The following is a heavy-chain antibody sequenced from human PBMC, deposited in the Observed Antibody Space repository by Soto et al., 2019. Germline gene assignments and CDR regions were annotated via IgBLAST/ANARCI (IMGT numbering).Heavy chain of an antibody. Sequence: PSETLSLARTVSDGSFSNYNWKLVRQSAGKGLEWIGRIYSNGKAYYNPSLKGRVTMSLDTLNNQVSLRLSSVTAADTAKYYCARERTYQLSGDDTLDIWGLGTMVT. D-gene: IGHD2-2*01. J-gene: IGHJ3*02. CDR1: DGSFSNYN. CDR2: IYSNGKA. CDR3: ARERTYQLSGDDTLDI. V-gene: IGHV4-4*07.